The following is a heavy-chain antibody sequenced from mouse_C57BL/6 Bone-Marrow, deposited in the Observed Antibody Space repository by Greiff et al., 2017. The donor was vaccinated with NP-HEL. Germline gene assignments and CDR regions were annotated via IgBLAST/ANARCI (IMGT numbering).Heavy chain of an antibody. V-gene: IGHV5-12*01. CDR2: ISNGGGST. CDR1: GFTFSDYY. J-gene: IGHJ4*01. Sequence: EVQVVESGGGLVQPGGSLKLSCAASGFTFSDYYMYWVRQTPEKRLEWVAYISNGGGSTYYPDTVKGRFTISRDNAKNTLYLQMSRLKSEDTAMYYCARHGYYYGSSYVFYAMDYWGQGTSVTVSS. CDR3: ARHGYYYGSSYVFYAMDY. D-gene: IGHD1-1*01.